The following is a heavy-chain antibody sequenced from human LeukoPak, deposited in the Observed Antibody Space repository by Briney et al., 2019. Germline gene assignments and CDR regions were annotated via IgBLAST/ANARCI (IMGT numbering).Heavy chain of an antibody. Sequence: GGSLRLSCAASGLTFSDYSMNWVRQAPGKGLEWVASVNTVSSYIYYADSMRGRFTISRDNAKNSLFLQMNSLRAEDTAVYYCARLRRNSDRSDFFYYYDHWGHGTLVIVSS. CDR1: GLTFSDYS. J-gene: IGHJ4*03. CDR2: VNTVSSYI. V-gene: IGHV3-21*01. D-gene: IGHD3-22*01. CDR3: ARLRRNSDRSDFFYYYDH.